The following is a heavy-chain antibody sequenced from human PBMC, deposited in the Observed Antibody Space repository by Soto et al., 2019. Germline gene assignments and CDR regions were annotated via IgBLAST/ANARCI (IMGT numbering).Heavy chain of an antibody. CDR3: AKDRVGGTFYTPLAF. CDR2: ITYDGSFQ. Sequence: VGSLRLSCQASGFNFDNYGMHLVRLALGKVLEWVAVITYDGSFQYYADSVKGRFTISRDNSKNTLSLHLNTLKTEDTAVYHCAKDRVGGTFYTPLAFWGQRTLVTVSS. CDR1: GFNFDNYG. V-gene: IGHV3-30*18. D-gene: IGHD1-7*01. J-gene: IGHJ4*02.